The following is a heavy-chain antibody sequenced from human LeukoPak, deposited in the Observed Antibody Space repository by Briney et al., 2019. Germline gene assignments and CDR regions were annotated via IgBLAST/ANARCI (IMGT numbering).Heavy chain of an antibody. J-gene: IGHJ4*02. V-gene: IGHV3-23*01. CDR2: ISGSGGST. CDR3: AKADFGSSPRSPSDY. Sequence: GGSLRLSCAASGFTVSSYAMSWVRQAPGKGLEWVSAISGSGGSTYYADSVKGRFTISRDNSKNTLYLQMNSLRAEDTAVYYCAKADFGSSPRSPSDYWGQGTLVTVSS. CDR1: GFTVSSYA. D-gene: IGHD3-10*01.